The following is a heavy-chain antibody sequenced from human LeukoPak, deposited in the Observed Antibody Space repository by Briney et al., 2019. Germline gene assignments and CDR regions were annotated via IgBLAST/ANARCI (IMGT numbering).Heavy chain of an antibody. J-gene: IGHJ4*02. Sequence: SETLSLTCTVSGDSISGYYWSWIRQPPGKGLEWIGEINHSASTNYNPSLKSRVTISVDTSKNQFSLKLSSVTAADTAVYYCARHSITYYYDSSGYYTAIFDYWGQGTLVTVSS. V-gene: IGHV4-34*01. D-gene: IGHD3-22*01. CDR1: GDSISGYY. CDR3: ARHSITYYYDSSGYYTAIFDY. CDR2: INHSAST.